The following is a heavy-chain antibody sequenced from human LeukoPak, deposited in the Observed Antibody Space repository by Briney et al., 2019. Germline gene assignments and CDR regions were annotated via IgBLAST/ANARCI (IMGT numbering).Heavy chain of an antibody. V-gene: IGHV3-64D*09. CDR2: ISKSGGST. D-gene: IGHD3-10*01. CDR3: VSGDDSGY. Sequence: PGGSLRLSCSASGFTFSNYAAHWVRQAPGKGLEYVSAISKSGGSTYYADSVKGRFTISRDNSKNTLSLQMSSLRGDDTAVYYCVSGDDSGYWGQGTLVTVSS. CDR1: GFTFSNYA. J-gene: IGHJ4*02.